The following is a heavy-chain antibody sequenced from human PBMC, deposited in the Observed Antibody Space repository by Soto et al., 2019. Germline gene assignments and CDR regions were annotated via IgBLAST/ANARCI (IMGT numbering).Heavy chain of an antibody. CDR3: AREGRVGGIDY. J-gene: IGHJ4*02. CDR1: GFTFSIHE. Sequence: AESLRLSCAASGFTFSIHEMNWVRQAPGKGLEWVSYISSIGVATYYADSVKGRFTISRDNAKNSLYLQMNSLRAEDTAVYYCAREGRVGGIDYWGQGTPVTVSS. V-gene: IGHV3-48*03. CDR2: ISSIGVAT. D-gene: IGHD6-19*01.